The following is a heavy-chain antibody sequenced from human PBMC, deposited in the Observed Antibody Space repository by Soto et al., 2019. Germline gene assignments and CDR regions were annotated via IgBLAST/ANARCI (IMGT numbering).Heavy chain of an antibody. J-gene: IGHJ5*02. CDR2: SRSRANSYAT. V-gene: IGHV3-73*01. CDR3: TRQVLGDRYRDASWFDP. D-gene: IGHD2-21*02. Sequence: PWVSLRLSCSASGFTFSAYPMHWVRPASGEGLEWVGRSRSRANSYATVYAVSVKGRFTISRDDSANTMYLQLNSPKAEDTAVYYCTRQVLGDRYRDASWFDPWGQVTLVTVSS. CDR1: GFTFSAYP.